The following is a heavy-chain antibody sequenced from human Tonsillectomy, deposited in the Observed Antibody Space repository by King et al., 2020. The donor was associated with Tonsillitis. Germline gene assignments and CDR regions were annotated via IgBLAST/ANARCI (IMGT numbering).Heavy chain of an antibody. Sequence: QLVQSGAEVKKPGASVKVSCKASGYTLTGYYMNWVRQAPGQGLEWMGWINPNNGGTNYAQKFQGRVTMTRDTSISTAYMELSRLRSDDTAVYYCAKDPHGAPVNSYYYGMDVWGQGTTVTVSS. V-gene: IGHV1-2*02. J-gene: IGHJ6*02. CDR3: AKDPHGAPVNSYYYGMDV. CDR1: GYTLTGYY. D-gene: IGHD1-26*01. CDR2: INPNNGGT.